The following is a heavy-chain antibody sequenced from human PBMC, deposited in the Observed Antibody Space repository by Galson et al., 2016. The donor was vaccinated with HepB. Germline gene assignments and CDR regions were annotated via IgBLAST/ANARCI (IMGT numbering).Heavy chain of an antibody. V-gene: IGHV6-1*01. Sequence: CAISGDSVTSDNTCWNWIRQSPSRGLEWLGRTYYRSKWYNDYTVSVKGRITINPDTSKNQFSLQLNSVTPEDTAVYYCARQYGTYFAYWGRGTLVTFSS. CDR1: GDSVTSDNTC. CDR2: TYYRSKWYN. CDR3: ARQYGTYFAY. D-gene: IGHD4-17*01. J-gene: IGHJ4*02.